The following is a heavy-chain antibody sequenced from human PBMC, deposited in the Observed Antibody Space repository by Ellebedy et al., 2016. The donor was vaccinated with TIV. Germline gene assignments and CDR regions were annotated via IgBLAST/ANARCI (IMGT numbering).Heavy chain of an antibody. D-gene: IGHD3-10*01. CDR3: AGSMVRGVNNWFDP. Sequence: GGSLRLSXAASGFTFSSYSMNWVRQAPGKGLEWVSSISSSSSYIYYADSVKGRFTISRDNSKNTLYLQMNSLRAEDTAVYYCAGSMVRGVNNWFDPWGQGTLVTVSS. V-gene: IGHV3-21*01. CDR1: GFTFSSYS. J-gene: IGHJ5*02. CDR2: ISSSSSYI.